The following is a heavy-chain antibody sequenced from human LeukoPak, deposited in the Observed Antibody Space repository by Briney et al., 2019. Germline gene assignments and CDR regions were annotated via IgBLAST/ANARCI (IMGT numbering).Heavy chain of an antibody. D-gene: IGHD3-3*01. CDR3: VRLNYDFWSGYYSFDY. CDR2: IYHSGST. CDR1: GYSISSGYY. Sequence: SSETLSLTCAVSGYSISSGYYWGWIRQPPGKGLEWIGSIYHSGSTYYNPSLKSRVTISVDTSKNQFSLKLSSVTAADTAVYYCVRLNYDFWSGYYSFDYWGQGTLVTVSS. J-gene: IGHJ4*02. V-gene: IGHV4-38-2*01.